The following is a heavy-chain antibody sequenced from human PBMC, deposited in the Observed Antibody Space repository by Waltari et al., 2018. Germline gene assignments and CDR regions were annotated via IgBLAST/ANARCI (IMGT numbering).Heavy chain of an antibody. Sequence: QVQLQESGPRLVKPSETLSLTCTVPGGSISGKTWSWIRQPAGKGLEWIGRIYPSGSTNYNPSLNSRVTMSADTSKNQFSLKMNFVTAADTAVYYCVRGIPGATAPDYWGQGTLVTVSS. V-gene: IGHV4-4*07. J-gene: IGHJ4*02. D-gene: IGHD2-2*01. CDR2: IYPSGST. CDR1: GGSISGKT. CDR3: VRGIPGATAPDY.